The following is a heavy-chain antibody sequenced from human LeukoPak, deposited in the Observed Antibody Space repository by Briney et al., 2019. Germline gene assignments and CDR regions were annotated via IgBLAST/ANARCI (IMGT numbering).Heavy chain of an antibody. CDR3: SRHLSGVSGYTYGRWIDY. CDR2: IKKDGGEK. CDR1: GFSFSSYW. D-gene: IGHD5-18*01. Sequence: GGSLTLSCQASGFSFSSYWMSWVRPPAGKGLEWVANIKKDGGEKYYVGSVKGRFTISRHNPKQSLYVQVNSLRAEDTALYYCSRHLSGVSGYTYGRWIDYWGQGTLVTVSS. J-gene: IGHJ4*02. V-gene: IGHV3-7*01.